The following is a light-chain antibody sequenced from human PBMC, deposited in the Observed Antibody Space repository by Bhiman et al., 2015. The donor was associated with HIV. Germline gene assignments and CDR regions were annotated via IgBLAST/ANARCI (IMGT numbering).Light chain of an antibody. CDR3: CSYAGSSSYV. CDR2: DVT. J-gene: IGLJ1*01. CDR1: SSDVGDYSY. V-gene: IGLV2-14*03. Sequence: QSTLTQPASVSGSPGQSITISCTGTSSDVGDYSYVSWYQQHPGKAPKLIIYDVTERPSGVSTRFSGSKSGNTASLTISGLQAEDEADYYCCSYAGSSSYVFGTGTKVTVL.